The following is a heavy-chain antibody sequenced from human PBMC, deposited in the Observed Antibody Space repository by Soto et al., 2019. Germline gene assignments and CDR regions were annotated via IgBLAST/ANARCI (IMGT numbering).Heavy chain of an antibody. V-gene: IGHV3-30*18. Sequence: QVQLVESGGGVVQPGRSLRLSCAASGFTFSSYGMHWVRQAPGKGLVWVAVISYDGSNKYYADSVKGRFTISRDNSKNTLYLQMNSLRAEDTAVYYCAKDLNHLGELSADYWGQGTLVTVSS. D-gene: IGHD3-16*02. CDR3: AKDLNHLGELSADY. J-gene: IGHJ4*02. CDR1: GFTFSSYG. CDR2: ISYDGSNK.